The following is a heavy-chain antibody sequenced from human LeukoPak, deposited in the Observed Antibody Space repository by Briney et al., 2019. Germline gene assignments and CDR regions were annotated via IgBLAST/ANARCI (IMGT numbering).Heavy chain of an antibody. CDR2: IYSGGPT. Sequence: GGSLRLSCAASGFTVSLYYMTWVRQAPGKGLEWVSVIYSGGPTNYADSVKGRFTISRDIAKNTLYLQMNSLRAEDTGVYYCAKDHYWSIDYWGRGTLVTVSS. CDR3: AKDHYWSIDY. V-gene: IGHV3-53*01. D-gene: IGHD3-3*01. CDR1: GFTVSLYY. J-gene: IGHJ4*02.